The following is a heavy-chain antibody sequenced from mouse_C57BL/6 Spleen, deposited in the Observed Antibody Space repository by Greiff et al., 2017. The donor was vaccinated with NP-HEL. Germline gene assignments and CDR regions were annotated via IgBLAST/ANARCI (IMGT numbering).Heavy chain of an antibody. CDR3: ARGGNYYGSTLDY. D-gene: IGHD1-1*01. J-gene: IGHJ2*01. V-gene: IGHV1-85*01. Sequence: VQLQLSGPELVKPGASVKLSCKASGYTFTSYDINWVKQRPGQGLEWIGWIYPRDGSTKYNEKFKGKATLTVDTSSSTAYMELHSLTSEDSAVYFCARGGNYYGSTLDYWGQGTTLTVSS. CDR1: GYTFTSYD. CDR2: IYPRDGST.